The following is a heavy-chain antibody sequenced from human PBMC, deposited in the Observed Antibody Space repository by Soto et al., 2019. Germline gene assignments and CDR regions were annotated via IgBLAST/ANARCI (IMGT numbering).Heavy chain of an antibody. Sequence: EASVKVSCKASGGTFSSYTSRWVRQAPGQGLEWMGRIIPILGIANYAQKFQGRVTITADKSTSTAYMELSSLRSEDTAVYYCARDKGGVAAAGEYYYYGMDVWGQGTTVTVSS. D-gene: IGHD6-13*01. J-gene: IGHJ6*02. CDR3: ARDKGGVAAAGEYYYYGMDV. CDR2: IIPILGIA. V-gene: IGHV1-69*04. CDR1: GGTFSSYT.